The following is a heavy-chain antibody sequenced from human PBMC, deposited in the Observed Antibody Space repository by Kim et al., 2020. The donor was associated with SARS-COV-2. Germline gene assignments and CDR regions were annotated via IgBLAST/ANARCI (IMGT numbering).Heavy chain of an antibody. CDR2: VYYDGST. V-gene: IGHV4-39*01. J-gene: IGHJ4*02. CDR1: GGSISSSTYY. CDR3: AMPFGY. Sequence: SETLSLTCSVSGGSISSSTYYWAWIRQPPGKELEWIGSVYYDGSTYYNPSLKSRVTIPIDTSKNQFSLKLSSVTAADTAVYYCAMPFGYWGQGTLVTVSS.